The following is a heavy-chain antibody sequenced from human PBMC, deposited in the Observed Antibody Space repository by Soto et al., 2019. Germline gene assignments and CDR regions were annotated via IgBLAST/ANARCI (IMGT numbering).Heavy chain of an antibody. J-gene: IGHJ5*02. D-gene: IGHD6-13*01. Sequence: ASVKVSCKAAGYTFISHGISWVRQAPGQGLEWMGWISIHNGDTNNAPNLQGRITMTTDTSTSTTYTAYLQMSSLRTEDTAMYYCVADSRGKAAPSFDRWGQGTLVTVSS. CDR2: ISIHNGDT. CDR1: GYTFISHG. CDR3: VADSRGKAAPSFDR. V-gene: IGHV1-18*04.